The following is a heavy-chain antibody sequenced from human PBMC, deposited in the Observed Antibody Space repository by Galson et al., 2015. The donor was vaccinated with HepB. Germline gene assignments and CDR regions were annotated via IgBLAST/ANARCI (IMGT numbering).Heavy chain of an antibody. CDR3: ARDRGSTSITMIFEDP. CDR2: ISYDGSNK. D-gene: IGHD3-22*01. J-gene: IGHJ5*02. Sequence: SLRLSCAASGFTFSSYAMHWVRQALGKGLEWVAVISYDGSNKYYADSVKGRFTISRDNSKNTLYLQMNSLRAEDTAVYYCARDRGSTSITMIFEDPWGQGTLVTVSS. CDR1: GFTFSSYA. V-gene: IGHV3-30*04.